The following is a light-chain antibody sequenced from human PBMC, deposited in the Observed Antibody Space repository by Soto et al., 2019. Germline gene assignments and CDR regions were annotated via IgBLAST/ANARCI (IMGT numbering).Light chain of an antibody. Sequence: EIVLTQSPGTLSLSPGERATLSCRASQSISSTYLTWYHQKPGQAPRLLIYDASRRATGIPDRFSGSGSGTDFSLTISRLEPEDFAVHYCQHYDSARWTFGLGTKVDIK. V-gene: IGKV3-20*01. J-gene: IGKJ1*01. CDR2: DAS. CDR3: QHYDSARWT. CDR1: QSISSTY.